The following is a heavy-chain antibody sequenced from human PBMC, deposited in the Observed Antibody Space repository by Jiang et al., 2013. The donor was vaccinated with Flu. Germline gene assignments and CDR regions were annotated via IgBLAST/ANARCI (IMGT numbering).Heavy chain of an antibody. CDR1: GGSISSYY. CDR3: AREQLLGHFDS. Sequence: LLKPSETLSLTCTVSGGSISSYYWTWIRQPPGKGLEWIGYIYYSGSTNYNPSLKSRVTISVDTSKNQFSLKLSSVTAADTAVYYCAREQLLGHFDSWGQGTLVTVSS. V-gene: IGHV4-59*01. CDR2: IYYSGST. D-gene: IGHD6-6*01. J-gene: IGHJ4*02.